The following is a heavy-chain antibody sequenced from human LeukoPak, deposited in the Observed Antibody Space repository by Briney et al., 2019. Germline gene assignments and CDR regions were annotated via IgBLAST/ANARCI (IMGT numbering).Heavy chain of an antibody. J-gene: IGHJ3*02. Sequence: ASVKVSCKASGYTFTSYDINWVRQATGQGLEWMGWMNPNSGNTGYAQKFQGRVTMTRNTSISTAYMELSSLRSEDTAVYYCARGTAPRIRYSSGWPHDAFDIWGQGTMVTVSS. V-gene: IGHV1-8*01. CDR1: GYTFTSYD. CDR2: MNPNSGNT. CDR3: ARGTAPRIRYSSGWPHDAFDI. D-gene: IGHD6-19*01.